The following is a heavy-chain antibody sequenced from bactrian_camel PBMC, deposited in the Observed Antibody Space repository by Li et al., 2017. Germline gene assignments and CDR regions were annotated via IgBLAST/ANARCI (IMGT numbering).Heavy chain of an antibody. CDR2: VGGAGYT. V-gene: IGHV3S57*01. CDR3: AAGKERESCMAWYFSGKPPGMAEFAY. CDR1: GLTASNYC. D-gene: IGHD6*01. Sequence: VQLVESGGGTVQAGGSLKLSCIVSGLTASNYCMGWFRQAPGKERDGVAAVGGAGYTSYARSVRGRFTISKDNAKNTLYLAMDDLKPEDTAMYYCAAGKERESCMAWYFSGKPPGMAEFAYWGQGTQVTVS. J-gene: IGHJ6*01.